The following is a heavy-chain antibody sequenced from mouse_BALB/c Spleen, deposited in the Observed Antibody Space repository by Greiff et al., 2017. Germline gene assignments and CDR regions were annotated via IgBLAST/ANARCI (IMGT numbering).Heavy chain of an antibody. J-gene: IGHJ4*01. CDR2: IYPGDGST. Sequence: VQLVESGPELVKPGASVKMSCKASGYTFTSYYIHWVKQRPGQGLEWIGWIYPGDGSTKYNEKFKGKTTLTADKSSSTAYMLLSSLTSEDSAIYFCARGGYAYAMDYWGQGTSVTVSS. CDR3: ARGGYAYAMDY. D-gene: IGHD2-14*01. CDR1: GYTFTSYY. V-gene: IGHV1S56*01.